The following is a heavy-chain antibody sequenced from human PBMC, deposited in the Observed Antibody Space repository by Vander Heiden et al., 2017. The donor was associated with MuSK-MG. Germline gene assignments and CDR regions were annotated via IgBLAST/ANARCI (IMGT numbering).Heavy chain of an antibody. V-gene: IGHV4-34*01. Sequence: QVQLQQWGAGLLKPSETLSLTCAVYGGSFSGYYWSWIRQPPGKGLEWIGEINQSGSTNYNPALKSRVTISVDTSKNQVSMKLSSVTAAETAVYYCARVGGWGSYRRNFDYWGQGTMVTVSS. D-gene: IGHD3-16*02. CDR2: INQSGST. J-gene: IGHJ4*02. CDR1: GGSFSGYY. CDR3: ARVGGWGSYRRNFDY.